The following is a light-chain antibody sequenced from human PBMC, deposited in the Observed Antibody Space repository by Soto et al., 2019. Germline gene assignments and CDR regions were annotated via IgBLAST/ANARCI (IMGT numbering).Light chain of an antibody. Sequence: EIMLTQSPATPSFSTGERATLSCRASQSVSSYLAWYQQKPGQAPRLLIYGASSRATGIPDRFSGSGSGTDFTLTISSLEPEDSAVYYCQQRHMWPITFGQGTRLEI. CDR2: GAS. V-gene: IGKV3-11*01. CDR3: QQRHMWPIT. CDR1: QSVSSY. J-gene: IGKJ5*01.